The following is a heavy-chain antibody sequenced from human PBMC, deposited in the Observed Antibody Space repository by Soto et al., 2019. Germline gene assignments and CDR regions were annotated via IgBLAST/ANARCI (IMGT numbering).Heavy chain of an antibody. D-gene: IGHD2-15*01. CDR1: GFTFSSYA. CDR2: ISGSGGST. CDR3: ADCSGGSCSQSSDY. J-gene: IGHJ4*02. Sequence: GGSLRLSCAASGFTFSSYAMSWVRQAPGKGLEWVSAISGSGGSTYYADSVKGRFTISRDNSKNTLYLQMNSLRAEDTAVYYCADCSGGSCSQSSDYWGQGTLVTVSS. V-gene: IGHV3-23*01.